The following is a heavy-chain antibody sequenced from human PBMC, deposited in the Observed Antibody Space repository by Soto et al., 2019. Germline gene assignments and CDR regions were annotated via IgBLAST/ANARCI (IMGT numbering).Heavy chain of an antibody. CDR2: INAGYGNT. J-gene: IGHJ5*02. V-gene: IGHV1-3*01. Sequence: GASVKVSCKASGYTFSSYAMHWVRQAPGQRLEWMGWINAGYGNTKSSQKFQDRVTISRDTSASTAYMELTSLRSEDTAVYYCARDTGDGTFATWGQGTRVTVSS. CDR3: ARDTGDGTFAT. CDR1: GYTFSSYA. D-gene: IGHD7-27*01.